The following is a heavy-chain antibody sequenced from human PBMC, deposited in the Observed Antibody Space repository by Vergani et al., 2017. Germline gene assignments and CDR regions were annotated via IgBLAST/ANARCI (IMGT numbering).Heavy chain of an antibody. J-gene: IGHJ6*02. CDR2: ISAYNGNT. Sequence: QVQLVQSGAEVKKPGASVKVSCKASGYTFTSYGISWVRQAPGQGLEWMGWISAYNGNTNYAQKLQCRVTMTTDTSTSTAYMELSSLRSEDTAVYYCAARSSHYCYHGMDVWGQGTTVTVAS. CDR1: GYTFTSYG. D-gene: IGHD6-13*01. V-gene: IGHV1-18*01. CDR3: AARSSHYCYHGMDV.